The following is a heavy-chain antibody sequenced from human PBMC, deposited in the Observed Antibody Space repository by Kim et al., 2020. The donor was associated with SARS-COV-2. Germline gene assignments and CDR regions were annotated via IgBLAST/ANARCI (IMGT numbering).Heavy chain of an antibody. CDR2: IKSKTDGGTT. CDR1: GFTFSNAW. D-gene: IGHD5-18*01. V-gene: IGHV3-15*01. CDR3: TTGAWIQLWSDFDY. J-gene: IGHJ4*02. Sequence: GGSLRLSCAASGFTFSNAWMSWVRQAPGKGLEWVGRIKSKTDGGTTDYAAPVKGRFTISRDDSKNTLYLQMNSLKTEDTAVYYCTTGAWIQLWSDFDYWGQGTLVTVSS.